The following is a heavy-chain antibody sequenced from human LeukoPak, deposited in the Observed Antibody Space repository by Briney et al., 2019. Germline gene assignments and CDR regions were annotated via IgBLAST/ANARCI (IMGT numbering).Heavy chain of an antibody. CDR2: ISGGGVST. CDR3: AKDYHDSSLDYFDY. CDR1: GFTFRSYA. J-gene: IGHJ4*02. Sequence: GGSLRLSCAASGFTFRSYAMSWVRQAPGKGLEWVSGISGGGVSTYYADSVKGRFTISRDNSKNTLYLQMNSLRAEDTAVYYCAKDYHDSSLDYFDYWGQGSLVSVSS. V-gene: IGHV3-23*01. D-gene: IGHD3-22*01.